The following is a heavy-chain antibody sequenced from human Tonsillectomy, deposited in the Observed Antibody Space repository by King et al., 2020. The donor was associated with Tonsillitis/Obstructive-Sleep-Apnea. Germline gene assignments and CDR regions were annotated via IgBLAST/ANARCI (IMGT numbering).Heavy chain of an antibody. CDR1: GGSFSGYY. D-gene: IGHD1-26*01. CDR2: INHSGST. CDR3: ARGEVGATTLYYHYALDV. J-gene: IGHJ6*02. Sequence: QVQLQQWGAGLLKPSETLSLTCAVYGGSFSGYYWSWIRQPPGKGLEWIGEINHSGSTNYNPSLKSRVTISVDTSKNQFSLRLGFVTAADTAVYYCARGEVGATTLYYHYALDVWGQGTTLTVSS. V-gene: IGHV4-34*01.